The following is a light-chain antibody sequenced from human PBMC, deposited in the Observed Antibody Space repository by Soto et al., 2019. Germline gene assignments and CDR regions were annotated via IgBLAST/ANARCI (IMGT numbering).Light chain of an antibody. CDR2: DAS. Sequence: EIVLTQSPATLSLSPGERATLSCRAGQSVSSSLAWYQQKPVQAPRLLIYDASNRATGIPARFSGSGSGTDFTLTISSLEPEDFAVYYCQLRSNWPLMYTFGQGTKLEIK. CDR1: QSVSSS. V-gene: IGKV3-11*01. J-gene: IGKJ2*01. CDR3: QLRSNWPLMYT.